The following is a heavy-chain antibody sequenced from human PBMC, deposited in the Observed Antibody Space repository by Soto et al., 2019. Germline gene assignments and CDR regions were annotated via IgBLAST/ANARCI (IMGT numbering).Heavy chain of an antibody. CDR3: ARGSEYGDYDY. CDR2: MSPHNGNT. V-gene: IGHV1-8*01. Sequence: ASVKVSCKASGYTFTSYDINWVRQATGQGLEWMGWMSPHNGNTRYAQKLQGRVTMTTNTSMSTAYMELSSLRSEDTAVYYCARGSEYGDYDYWGQGTLVTVSS. J-gene: IGHJ4*02. D-gene: IGHD4-17*01. CDR1: GYTFTSYD.